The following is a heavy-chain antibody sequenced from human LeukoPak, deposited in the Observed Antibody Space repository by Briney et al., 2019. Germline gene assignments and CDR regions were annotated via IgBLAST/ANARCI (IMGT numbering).Heavy chain of an antibody. Sequence: GGSLRLSCATSGFTFSSSWMSWVRQAPGKGLECVANIKEDGREKYNVDSVKGRFTISRDNSKNTLYLQMNSLRAEDTAVYYCAKEGYVTGTHFDYWGQGTLVTVSS. CDR3: AKEGYVTGTHFDY. CDR1: GFTFSSSW. J-gene: IGHJ4*02. D-gene: IGHD1-20*01. V-gene: IGHV3-7*03. CDR2: IKEDGREK.